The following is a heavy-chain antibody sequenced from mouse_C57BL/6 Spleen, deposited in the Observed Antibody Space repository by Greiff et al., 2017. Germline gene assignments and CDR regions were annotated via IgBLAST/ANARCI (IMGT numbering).Heavy chain of an antibody. V-gene: IGHV1-61*01. D-gene: IGHD2-3*01. CDR3: ARGGYYAMDY. CDR1: GYTFTSYW. CDR2: IYPSDSET. J-gene: IGHJ2*01. Sequence: QVQLQQPGAELVRPGSSVKLSCKASGYTFTSYWMDWVKQRPGQGLEWIGNIYPSDSETHYNQKFKDKATLTVDKSSSTAYMQRSSLTSEDSAVYYCARGGYYAMDYWGQGTTLTVSS.